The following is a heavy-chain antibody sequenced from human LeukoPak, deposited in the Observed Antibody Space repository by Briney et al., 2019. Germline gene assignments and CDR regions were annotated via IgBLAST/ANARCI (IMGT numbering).Heavy chain of an antibody. J-gene: IGHJ4*02. CDR1: GDSINSYY. V-gene: IGHV4-59*01. D-gene: IGHD1-7*01. CDR2: IYYSGTT. CDR3: ASGTTTKGFGY. Sequence: SETLSLTCTVSGDSINSYYWSWVRQPPGKRLEWIGYIYYSGTTNYNPSLKGRVTLSVDTSKNQFSLRLRSVTAADTAVYYCASGTTTKGFGYWGQGTLITVSS.